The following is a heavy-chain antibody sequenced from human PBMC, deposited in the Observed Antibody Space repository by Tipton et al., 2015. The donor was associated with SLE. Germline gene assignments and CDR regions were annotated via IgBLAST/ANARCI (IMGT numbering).Heavy chain of an antibody. J-gene: IGHJ4*02. CDR1: GYTFNSHW. CDR2: IHPSDSET. D-gene: IGHD2-21*02. V-gene: IGHV5-51*01. Sequence: QLVQSGAEVKKPGESLKISCEGSGYTFNSHWIAWVRQMPGKGLEWMGIIHPSDSETRYSPSFQVQVTMSADRSISTAYLQWSSLKASDSAMYYCARQGDFVVFGHWGQGTLVTVSS. CDR3: ARQGDFVVFGH.